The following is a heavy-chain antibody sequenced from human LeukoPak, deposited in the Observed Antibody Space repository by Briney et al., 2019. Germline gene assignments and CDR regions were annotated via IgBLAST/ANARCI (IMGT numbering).Heavy chain of an antibody. Sequence: SETLSLTCTVSGGSISSYYWSWIRQPPGKGLEWIGSIYYSGSTYYNPSLKSRVTISVDTSKNQFSLKLSSVTAADTAVYYCARDIVASVAPEDWYFDLWGRGTLVTVSS. CDR2: IYYSGST. D-gene: IGHD2-21*01. J-gene: IGHJ2*01. CDR1: GGSISSYY. CDR3: ARDIVASVAPEDWYFDL. V-gene: IGHV4-39*07.